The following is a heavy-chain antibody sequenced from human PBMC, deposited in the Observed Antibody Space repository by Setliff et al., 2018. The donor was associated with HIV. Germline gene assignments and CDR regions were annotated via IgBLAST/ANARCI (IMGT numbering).Heavy chain of an antibody. Sequence: ASVKVSCKASGYTFTNYAMHWVRQAPGQRLEWMGWITAGNGNTEYSQKFQGRVTMTRDTSTSTVYMELSSLRSEDTAVYYCARGPHCSSTSCFGGFDYWGQGTLVTVSS. CDR1: GYTFTNYA. J-gene: IGHJ4*02. V-gene: IGHV1-3*01. CDR3: ARGPHCSSTSCFGGFDY. CDR2: ITAGNGNT. D-gene: IGHD2-2*01.